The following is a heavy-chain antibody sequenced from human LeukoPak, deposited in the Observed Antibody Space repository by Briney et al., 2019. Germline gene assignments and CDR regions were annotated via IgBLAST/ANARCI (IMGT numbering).Heavy chain of an antibody. CDR1: GFTFSSYT. CDR3: ARGRNDSLPGDY. CDR2: ISSNGGST. V-gene: IGHV3-64*01. Sequence: PGGSLRLSCAASGFTFSSYTMSWVRQAPGKGLEYVSAISSNGGSTYYANSVKGRFTISRDNSKNTLYLQMGSLRAEDMAVYYCARGRNDSLPGDYWGQGTLVTVSS. J-gene: IGHJ4*02. D-gene: IGHD1-1*01.